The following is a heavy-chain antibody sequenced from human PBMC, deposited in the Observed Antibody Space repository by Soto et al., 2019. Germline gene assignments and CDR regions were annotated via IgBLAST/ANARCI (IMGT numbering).Heavy chain of an antibody. CDR1: GFSLTTSGVG. D-gene: IGHD4-17*01. J-gene: IGHJ4*02. V-gene: IGHV2-5*02. CDR3: AHRRYGDYSIGY. Sequence: QITLKESGPTLVKPTQTLTLTCTFSGFSLTTSGVGVGWIRQPPGKALEWLALIYWDDDKRYSPSLKSRVTITKDTSKNQVVLTMTNMDPVDTATYYCAHRRYGDYSIGYWGQGTLVTVSS. CDR2: IYWDDDK.